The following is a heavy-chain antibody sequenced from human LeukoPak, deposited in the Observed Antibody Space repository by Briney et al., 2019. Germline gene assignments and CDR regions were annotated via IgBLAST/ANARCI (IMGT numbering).Heavy chain of an antibody. CDR3: ARDGIVGATDAFDI. D-gene: IGHD1-26*01. CDR1: GYTFTGYY. V-gene: IGHV1-2*02. CDR2: INPNSGGT. Sequence: VASVKVSCKVSGYTFTGYYMHWVRQAPGQGLEWMGWINPNSGGTNYAQKFQGRVTMTRDTSISTAYMELSRLRSDDTAVYYCARDGIVGATDAFDIWGQGTMVTVSS. J-gene: IGHJ3*02.